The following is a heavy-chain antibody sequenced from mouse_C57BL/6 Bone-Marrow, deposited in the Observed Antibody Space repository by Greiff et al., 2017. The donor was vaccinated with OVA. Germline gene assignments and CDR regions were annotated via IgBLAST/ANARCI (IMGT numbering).Heavy chain of an antibody. CDR2: ISGGGGNT. J-gene: IGHJ4*01. V-gene: IGHV5-9*04. Sequence: EVKVVESGGGLVKPGGSLKLSCAASGFTFSSYTMSWVRQTPEKSLEWVATISGGGGNTYYPDSVKGRFTISRDNAKNTLYLQMSSLRCEDTAVYYCANYDGRRFYAMDYWGQGTSVTVSS. CDR1: GFTFSSYT. CDR3: ANYDGRRFYAMDY. D-gene: IGHD1-1*01.